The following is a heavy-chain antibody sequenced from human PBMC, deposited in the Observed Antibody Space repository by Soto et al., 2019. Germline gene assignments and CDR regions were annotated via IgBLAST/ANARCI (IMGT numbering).Heavy chain of an antibody. J-gene: IGHJ6*02. CDR2: IHHTGIA. V-gene: IGHV4-4*02. D-gene: IGHD3-16*01. CDR1: GDSITNNHW. Sequence: PSETLSLTCTVYGDSITNNHWWSWVRQPPGKGPELIGEIHHTGIANYNPSLESRAAFSVDKSKNQFSLSLTSVTAADTAVYYCVSKLGPYYYGLDVWGQGTTVTVSS. CDR3: VSKLGPYYYGLDV.